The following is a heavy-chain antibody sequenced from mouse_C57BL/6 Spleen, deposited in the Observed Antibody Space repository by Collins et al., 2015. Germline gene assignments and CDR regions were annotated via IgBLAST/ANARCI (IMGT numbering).Heavy chain of an antibody. D-gene: IGHD1-1*01. CDR2: IYPGDGDT. V-gene: IGHV1-82*01. CDR1: GYAFSSSW. J-gene: IGHJ2*01. CDR3: AREGIYYGSSYPYFDY. Sequence: QVQLQQSGPELVKPGASVKISCKASGYAFSSSWMNWVKQRPGKGLEWIGRIYPGDGDTNYNGKFKGKATLTADKSSSTAYMQLSSLTSEDSAVYFCAREGIYYGSSYPYFDYWGQGTTLTVSS.